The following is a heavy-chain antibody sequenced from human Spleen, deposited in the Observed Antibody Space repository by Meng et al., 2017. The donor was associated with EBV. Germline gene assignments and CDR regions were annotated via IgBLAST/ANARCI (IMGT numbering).Heavy chain of an antibody. D-gene: IGHD3-9*01. CDR3: ARAFVLTGVPLGFDY. CDR1: GASVSSNNYY. Sequence: QLPLQESGPGLVKPSEXLSLTCTVSGASVSSNNYYWGWIRQPPGKGLEWIGTIYYSGTTYYSPSLKSRLTISLDTSKNQFSLRLSSVTAADTAMYYCARAFVLTGVPLGFDYWGQGTLVTVSS. J-gene: IGHJ4*02. CDR2: IYYSGTT. V-gene: IGHV4-39*07.